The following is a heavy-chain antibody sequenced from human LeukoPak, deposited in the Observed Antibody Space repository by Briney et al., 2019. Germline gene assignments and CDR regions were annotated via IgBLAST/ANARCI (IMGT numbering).Heavy chain of an antibody. CDR1: GGSISCGSYY. V-gene: IGHV4-61*02. Sequence: TLSLTCADSGGSISCGSYYWSWIRQPAGQGLGGISRIYTSGNTTYNPSLKSRSTISVNTSKTQFSLKLSSLTAADTAVYSWARECSNYYGSGSYYTNCGYWGQGTLVTVSS. J-gene: IGHJ4*02. CDR3: ARECSNYYGSGSYYTNCGY. D-gene: IGHD3-10*01. CDR2: IYTSGNT.